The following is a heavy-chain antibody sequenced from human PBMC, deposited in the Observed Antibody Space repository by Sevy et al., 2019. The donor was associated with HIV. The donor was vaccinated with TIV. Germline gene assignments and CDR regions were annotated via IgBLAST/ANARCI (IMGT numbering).Heavy chain of an antibody. CDR2: MFPGNSDT. J-gene: IGHJ3*02. D-gene: IGHD1-1*01. CDR3: ATGAHLPLDGFDI. CDR1: GYGFSNNW. Sequence: GESLKISCKDAGYGFSNNWIAWVRQRPGRGLEWMGMMFPGNSDTRYTPSFQGRVTISADKSIGTAYLHWSNMRASDTAIYFCATGAHLPLDGFDIWGQGTKVTVSS. V-gene: IGHV5-51*01.